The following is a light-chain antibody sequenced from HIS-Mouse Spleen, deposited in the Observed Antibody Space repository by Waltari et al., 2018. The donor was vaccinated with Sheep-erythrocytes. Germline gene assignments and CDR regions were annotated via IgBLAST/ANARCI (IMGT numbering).Light chain of an antibody. V-gene: IGKV4-1*01. CDR3: QQYYSTLLT. CDR2: WAS. CDR1: QSVLYSSKNKNY. J-gene: IGKJ4*01. Sequence: DIVMTQSPDSLPVSLVERATINCKSSQSVLYSSKNKNYLAWYQQKPGQPPKLLIYWASTRESGVPDRFSGSGSGTDFTLTISSLQAEDVAVYYCQQYYSTLLTFGGGTKVEIK.